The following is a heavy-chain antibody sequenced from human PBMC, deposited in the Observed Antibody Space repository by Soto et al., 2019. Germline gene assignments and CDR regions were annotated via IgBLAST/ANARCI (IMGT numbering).Heavy chain of an antibody. D-gene: IGHD4-17*01. CDR3: ATDRDYGDYVPLTD. J-gene: IGHJ4*02. CDR1: GGTFSSYT. V-gene: IGHV1-69*08. CDR2: IIPILGIA. Sequence: QVQLVQSGAEVKKPGSSVKVSCKASGGTFSSYTISWVRQAPGQGLEWMGRIIPILGIANYAQKFQGRVTITADKSTSTAYMEMSSLRSEDRAVYYCATDRDYGDYVPLTDWGQGTLVTVSS.